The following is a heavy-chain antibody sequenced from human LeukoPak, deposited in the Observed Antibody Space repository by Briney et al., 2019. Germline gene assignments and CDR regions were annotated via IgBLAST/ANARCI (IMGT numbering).Heavy chain of an antibody. V-gene: IGHV4-4*07. CDR2: IYTSGST. D-gene: IGHD1-7*01. CDR1: GGSISSYY. CDR3: ARDDPYNWNYEYYYYYYMDV. Sequence: SETLSLTCTVSGGSISSYYWSWIRQPARKGLEWIGRIYTSGSTNHNPSLKSRVTMSVDTSKNQFSLKLSSVTAADTAVYYCARDDPYNWNYEYYYYYYMDVWGKGTTVTVSS. J-gene: IGHJ6*03.